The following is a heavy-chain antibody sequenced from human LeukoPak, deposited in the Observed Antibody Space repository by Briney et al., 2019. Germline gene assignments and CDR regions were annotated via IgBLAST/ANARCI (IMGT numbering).Heavy chain of an antibody. Sequence: RGSLRLSCAASEFIFSSYGMSWVRQAPGKGLEWVSAVSSGGSSTYYADSVKGRFTISRDNSKNTLYLQMNSLRAEDTAVYYCAKDRGSVGKDRIDYWGQGTLVSVSS. CDR2: VSSGGSST. CDR3: AKDRGSVGKDRIDY. D-gene: IGHD4-23*01. CDR1: EFIFSSYG. J-gene: IGHJ4*02. V-gene: IGHV3-23*01.